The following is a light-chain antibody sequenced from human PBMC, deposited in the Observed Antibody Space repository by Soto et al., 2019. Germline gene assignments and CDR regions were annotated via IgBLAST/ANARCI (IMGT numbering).Light chain of an antibody. J-gene: IGLJ1*01. CDR2: IFR. V-gene: IGLV2-14*03. Sequence: QSVLTKPTSVSGSPGQSITISSTGNSNVIGSYDYSSWYQQHPGNAPKLLIHIFRNWTSSISHRFSASKPGISSSLTFSGLQAEDEADYYCSSFPTSRFYVFGPGTTVTVL. CDR1: SNVIGSYDY. CDR3: SSFPTSRFYV.